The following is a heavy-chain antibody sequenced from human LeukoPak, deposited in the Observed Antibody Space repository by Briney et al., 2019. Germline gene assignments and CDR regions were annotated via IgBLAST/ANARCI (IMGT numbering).Heavy chain of an antibody. Sequence: GGSLRLSCTASGFTFGDHAMSWVRQAPGKGLEWVGFIRSKTYGGTTEYAASVKGRFTIPRDDSKSIAYLQMNSLKTEDTAVYYCTRAPIQQWLYYGMDVWGQGTTVTVSS. CDR3: TRAPIQQWLYYGMDV. D-gene: IGHD5-18*01. J-gene: IGHJ6*02. CDR2: IRSKTYGGTT. CDR1: GFTFGDHA. V-gene: IGHV3-49*04.